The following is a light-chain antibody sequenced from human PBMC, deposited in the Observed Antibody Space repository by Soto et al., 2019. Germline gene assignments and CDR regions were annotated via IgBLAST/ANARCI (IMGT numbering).Light chain of an antibody. CDR1: QNISDW. CDR3: QQYYSYPRT. CDR2: DAS. J-gene: IGKJ1*01. Sequence: DFQMTQSPSTLSASVGDRVTITCRASQNISDWLAWYQQKPGKAPKLLIYDASSLESGVPSRFSGSGSGTDFTLTISCLQSEDFATYYCQQYYSYPRTFGQGTKGDIK. V-gene: IGKV1-5*01.